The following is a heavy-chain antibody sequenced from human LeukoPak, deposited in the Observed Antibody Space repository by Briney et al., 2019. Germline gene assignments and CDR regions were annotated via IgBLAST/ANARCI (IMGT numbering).Heavy chain of an antibody. V-gene: IGHV4-34*01. CDR3: ARGRGVTYCGGDCYSSQGYYFDY. J-gene: IGHJ4*02. CDR1: GGSFSGYY. Sequence: PSETLSLTCAVYGGSFSGYYWSWIRQPPGKGLEWIGEINHSGSTNYNPSLKSRVTISVDTSKNQFSLKLSSVTAADTAVYYCARGRGVTYCGGDCYSSQGYYFDYWAREPWSPSPQ. D-gene: IGHD2-21*02. CDR2: INHSGST.